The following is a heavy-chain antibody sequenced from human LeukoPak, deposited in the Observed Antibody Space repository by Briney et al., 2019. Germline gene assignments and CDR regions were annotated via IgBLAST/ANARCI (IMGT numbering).Heavy chain of an antibody. Sequence: AGGSLRLSCEGSGFTFSNYWMGWVRQAPGKGLQWVANIKTDGSEKYYVDSVKGRFTISRDNAKNSLYLQMNSLRAEDTAVYYCARGRYYFDYWGQGTLVTVSS. CDR2: IKTDGSEK. V-gene: IGHV3-7*01. CDR3: ARGRYYFDY. CDR1: GFTFSNYW. J-gene: IGHJ4*02.